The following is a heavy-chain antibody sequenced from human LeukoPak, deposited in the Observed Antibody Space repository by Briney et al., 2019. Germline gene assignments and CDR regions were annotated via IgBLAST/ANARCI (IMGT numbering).Heavy chain of an antibody. CDR3: AREHYYDSSGYAYMDV. CDR1: GGSISSYY. V-gene: IGHV4-59*01. J-gene: IGHJ6*03. D-gene: IGHD3-22*01. Sequence: SETLSLTCTVSGGSISSYYWSWIRQPPGKGLEWIGYIYCSGSTNYNPSLKSRVTISVDTSKNQFSLKLSSVTAADTAVYYCAREHYYDSSGYAYMDVWGKGTTVTISS. CDR2: IYCSGST.